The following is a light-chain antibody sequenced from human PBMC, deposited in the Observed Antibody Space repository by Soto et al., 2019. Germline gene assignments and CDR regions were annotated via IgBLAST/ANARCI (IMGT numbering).Light chain of an antibody. V-gene: IGLV8-61*01. J-gene: IGLJ3*02. CDR3: VLYMGSGISV. CDR1: SGSVSTNYY. CDR2: NTN. Sequence: QTVVTQEPSFSVSPGGTVTLTCGLSSGSVSTNYYPSWYQQTPGQAPRTLIYNTNTRSSGVPDRFSGSILGNKAALTITGAQAHDESDYYCVLYMGSGISVFGGGTKVTVL.